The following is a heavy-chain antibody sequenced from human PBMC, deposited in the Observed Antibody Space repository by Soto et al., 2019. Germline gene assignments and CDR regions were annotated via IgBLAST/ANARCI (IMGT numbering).Heavy chain of an antibody. Sequence: GGSLRLSCAASGFTFSSHGMHWVRQAPGKGLEWVAVIWYDGSNKYYADSVKGRFPISRDNSKNTQYLQMNSLRAEDTAVYYCARGNGGYYYYMDVWGKGTTVTVSS. CDR1: GFTFSSHG. V-gene: IGHV3-33*01. J-gene: IGHJ6*03. D-gene: IGHD3-10*01. CDR2: IWYDGSNK. CDR3: ARGNGGYYYYMDV.